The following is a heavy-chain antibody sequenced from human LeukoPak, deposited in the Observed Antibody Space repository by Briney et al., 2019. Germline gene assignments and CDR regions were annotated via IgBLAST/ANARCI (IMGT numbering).Heavy chain of an antibody. V-gene: IGHV1-46*01. Sequence: GASVKVSCKASGYIFTSYYMYWVRQAPGQGLEWMGIINPRGGSIRYAQKFQGRVTMTRDTSTSTVYMELSSLRSEDTAVYYCARGRNYYDSSGYYYEGDAFDIWGQGTMVTVSS. D-gene: IGHD3-22*01. CDR1: GYIFTSYY. CDR2: INPRGGSI. CDR3: ARGRNYYDSSGYYYEGDAFDI. J-gene: IGHJ3*02.